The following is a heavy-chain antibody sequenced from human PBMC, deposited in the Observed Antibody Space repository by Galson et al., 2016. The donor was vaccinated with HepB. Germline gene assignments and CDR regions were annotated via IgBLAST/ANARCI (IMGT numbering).Heavy chain of an antibody. CDR1: GFTLSTYA. J-gene: IGHJ4*02. V-gene: IGHV3-23*01. D-gene: IGHD3-10*01. CDR2: ISAMDDQI. CDR3: VISIRGISVGPFDY. Sequence: SLRLSCAASGFTLSTYAMTWVRQAPGKGLEWVSVISAMDDQIYYADSVRGRFTISRDNSRSSLFLEMNSLRAEDTAVYYCVISIRGISVGPFDYWGQGTPVVVAS.